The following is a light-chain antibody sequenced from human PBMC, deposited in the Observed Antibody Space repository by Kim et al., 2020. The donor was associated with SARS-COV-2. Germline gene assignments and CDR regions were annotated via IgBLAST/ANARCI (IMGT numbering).Light chain of an antibody. Sequence: LSLSPGERATRSCRASQSVSNYLAWYQQKPGQAPRLLIYDASNRATGIPARFSGSGSGTDFTLTISSLEPEDFAVYYCQQRSNWAFGGGTKVDIK. CDR1: QSVSNY. CDR2: DAS. V-gene: IGKV3-11*01. J-gene: IGKJ4*01. CDR3: QQRSNWA.